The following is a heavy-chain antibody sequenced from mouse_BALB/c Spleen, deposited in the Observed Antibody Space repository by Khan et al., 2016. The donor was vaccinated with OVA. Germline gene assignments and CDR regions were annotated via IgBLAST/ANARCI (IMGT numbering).Heavy chain of an antibody. CDR3: ARGGYSVFAY. V-gene: IGHV1-77*01. Sequence: QVQLKQSGPELVKPGASLKVSCKASGYKFTDYIIGWVKQSTRQGLEWIGDIFPGSGTPYYNEKFKDKATLTADKSSNTAHMQLSSLTSEDSAVYFCARGGYSVFAYWGQGTLVTVSA. D-gene: IGHD2-14*01. CDR1: GYKFTDYI. CDR2: IFPGSGTP. J-gene: IGHJ3*01.